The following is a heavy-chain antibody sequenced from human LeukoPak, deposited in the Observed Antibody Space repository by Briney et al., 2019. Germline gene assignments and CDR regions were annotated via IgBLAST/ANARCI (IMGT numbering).Heavy chain of an antibody. Sequence: PGVSLRLSCAASGFTFSSYAMSWVRQAPGKGLEWVSAISGSGGSTYYADSVKGRFTISRDNSKNTLYLQMNSLRAEDTAVYYCAKDRYFDWLNGDWFDPWGQGTLVTVSS. D-gene: IGHD3-9*01. J-gene: IGHJ5*02. V-gene: IGHV3-23*01. CDR3: AKDRYFDWLNGDWFDP. CDR1: GFTFSSYA. CDR2: ISGSGGST.